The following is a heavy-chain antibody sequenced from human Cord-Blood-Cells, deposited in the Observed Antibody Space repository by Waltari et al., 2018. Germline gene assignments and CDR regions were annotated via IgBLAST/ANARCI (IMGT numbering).Heavy chain of an antibody. CDR1: GGTFSSYA. V-gene: IGHV1-69*01. D-gene: IGHD2-21*01. CDR3: ADLSGPRAYCGGDCYPGVYYYYGMDV. CDR2: ILPIFGTA. Sequence: QVQLVQSGAEVKKPGSSVKVSCKASGGTFSSYAISWVRQAPGQGLEWLGGILPIFGTANYAQKFQGRVTITADESTSTAYMELSSLRSEDTAVYYCADLSGPRAYCGGDCYPGVYYYYGMDVWGQGTTVTVSS. J-gene: IGHJ6*02.